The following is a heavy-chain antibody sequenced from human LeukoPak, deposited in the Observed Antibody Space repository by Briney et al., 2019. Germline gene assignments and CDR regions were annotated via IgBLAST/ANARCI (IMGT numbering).Heavy chain of an antibody. V-gene: IGHV1-2*02. Sequence: ASVKVSCKASGYTFTDYYLHWVRQAPGQGLEWMGWINPNSGGTNYAQKFQGRVTMTRDTSISTAYMELSRLRSDDTAVYYCARDRSAYITGTTVYYYGMDVWGQGTTVTVSS. J-gene: IGHJ6*02. D-gene: IGHD1-20*01. CDR3: ARDRSAYITGTTVYYYGMDV. CDR1: GYTFTDYY. CDR2: INPNSGGT.